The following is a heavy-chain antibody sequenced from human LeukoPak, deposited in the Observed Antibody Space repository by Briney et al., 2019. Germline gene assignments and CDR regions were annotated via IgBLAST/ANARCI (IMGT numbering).Heavy chain of an antibody. Sequence: GGSLRLSCAASGFTVSSNYMSWVRQAPGKGLEWVSAISGSGGSTYYADSVKGRFTISRDNSKNTLYLQMNSLRAEDTVVYYCASLSYCSGGSCYQGVYWGQGTLVTVSS. D-gene: IGHD2-15*01. CDR3: ASLSYCSGGSCYQGVY. CDR1: GFTVSSNY. J-gene: IGHJ4*02. CDR2: ISGSGGST. V-gene: IGHV3-23*01.